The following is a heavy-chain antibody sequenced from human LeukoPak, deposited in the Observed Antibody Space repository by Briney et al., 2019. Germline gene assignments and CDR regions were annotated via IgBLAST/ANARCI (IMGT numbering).Heavy chain of an antibody. CDR3: ARLGRLGVVTASSYYYGMDV. CDR2: IYYSGST. V-gene: IGHV4-59*08. D-gene: IGHD2-21*02. Sequence: SETLSLTCTVSGGSISSYYWSWLRQPPGKGLEWIGYIYYSGSTKYHPSLRSQVTISEDTSKNDFSLKLRSVTAADPAVYYCARLGRLGVVTASSYYYGMDVWGQGTTVTVSS. J-gene: IGHJ6*02. CDR1: GGSISSYY.